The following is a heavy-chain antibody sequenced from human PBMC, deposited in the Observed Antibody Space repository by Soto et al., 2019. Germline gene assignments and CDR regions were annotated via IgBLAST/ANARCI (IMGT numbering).Heavy chain of an antibody. CDR3: AKEGYYDFWSGYYTGPPYYFDY. Sequence: GGSLRLSCAASGFTFSSYAMSWVRQAPGKGLEWVSAISGSGGSTYYADSVKGRFTISRDNSKNTLYLQMNSLRAEDTAVYYCAKEGYYDFWSGYYTGPPYYFDYWGQGTLVTVSS. D-gene: IGHD3-3*01. V-gene: IGHV3-23*01. CDR1: GFTFSSYA. J-gene: IGHJ4*02. CDR2: ISGSGGST.